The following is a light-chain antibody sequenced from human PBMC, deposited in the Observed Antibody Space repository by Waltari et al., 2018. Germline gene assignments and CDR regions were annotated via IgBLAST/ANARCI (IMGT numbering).Light chain of an antibody. CDR3: SSYTTSSAPGV. Sequence: SALTQPAPVSGSPGQSITISCSGTDSAVGAYDFVPWYQQHPGKAPHLIIYEVSNRPSGISNRFSASKSGNTASLTISGLQAEDEADYYCSSYTTSSAPGVFGTGTRVTVL. V-gene: IGLV2-14*01. CDR2: EVS. CDR1: DSAVGAYDF. J-gene: IGLJ1*01.